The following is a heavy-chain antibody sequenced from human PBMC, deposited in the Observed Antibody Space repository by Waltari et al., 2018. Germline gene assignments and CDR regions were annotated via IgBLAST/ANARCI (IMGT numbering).Heavy chain of an antibody. D-gene: IGHD1-7*01. CDR2: MNHNSSNT. V-gene: IGHV1-8*03. Sequence: QVQLVQSGAEVKKPGASVKVSCKASGYTFTSYDIHWVRQATGQGLEWMGRMNHNSSNTGYAQKFQGRVTITRNTSISTAYMELSSLRSEDTAVYYCARGPYGWNYPDDAFDIWGQGTMVTVSS. CDR1: GYTFTSYD. J-gene: IGHJ3*02. CDR3: ARGPYGWNYPDDAFDI.